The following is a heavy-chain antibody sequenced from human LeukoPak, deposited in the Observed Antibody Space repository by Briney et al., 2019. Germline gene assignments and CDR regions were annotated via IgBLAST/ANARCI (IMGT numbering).Heavy chain of an antibody. CDR1: GGSISSYY. CDR3: SRQNPMVRGYYFDY. D-gene: IGHD3-10*01. CDR2: IYTSGNT. J-gene: IGHJ4*02. Sequence: SETLSLTCTVSGGSISSYYWSWIRQPAGKGLEWIGRIYTSGNTNYNPSLKSRVTMSVDTSKNQFSLKLSSVTAADTAVYYCSRQNPMVRGYYFDYWGQGTLVTVSS. V-gene: IGHV4-4*07.